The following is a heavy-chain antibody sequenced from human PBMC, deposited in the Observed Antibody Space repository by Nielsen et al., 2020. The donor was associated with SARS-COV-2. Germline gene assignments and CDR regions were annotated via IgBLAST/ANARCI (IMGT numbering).Heavy chain of an antibody. CDR2: IDPSDSYT. D-gene: IGHD5-18*01. J-gene: IGHJ5*02. Sequence: GESLKISCKGSGYSFTSYWISWVRQMPGKGLEWMGRIDPSDSYTNYSPSFQGHVTISADKSISTAYLQWSSLKASGTAMYYCARLAGYSYGPNWFDPWGQGTLVTVSS. V-gene: IGHV5-10-1*01. CDR1: GYSFTSYW. CDR3: ARLAGYSYGPNWFDP.